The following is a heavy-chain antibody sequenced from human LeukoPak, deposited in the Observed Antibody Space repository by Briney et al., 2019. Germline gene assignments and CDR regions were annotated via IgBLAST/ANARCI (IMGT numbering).Heavy chain of an antibody. CDR1: GGSLSSSSYY. Sequence: PSETLSLTCTVSGGSLSSSSYYWGWIRQPPGKGLEWIGSIYYSGSTYYNPSLKSRVTISVDTSKNQFSLKLSSVTAADTAVYYCARHRGYSSSADYWGQGTLVTVSS. J-gene: IGHJ4*02. CDR3: ARHRGYSSSADY. CDR2: IYYSGST. D-gene: IGHD6-13*01. V-gene: IGHV4-39*01.